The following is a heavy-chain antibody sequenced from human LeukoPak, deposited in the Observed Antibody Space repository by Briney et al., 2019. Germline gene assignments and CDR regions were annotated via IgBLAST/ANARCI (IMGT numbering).Heavy chain of an antibody. D-gene: IGHD1-1*01. CDR3: AREGANNELDY. CDR2: IYYSGST. Sequence: XGLEWIGYIYYSGSTNYNPSLKSRVTISVDTSKNQFSLKLSSVTAADTAVYYCAREGANNELDYWGQGTLVTVS. J-gene: IGHJ4*02. V-gene: IGHV4-59*01.